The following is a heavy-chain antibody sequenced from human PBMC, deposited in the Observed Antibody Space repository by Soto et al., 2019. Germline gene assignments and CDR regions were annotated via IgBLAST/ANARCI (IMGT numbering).Heavy chain of an antibody. V-gene: IGHV3-66*01. CDR3: ARAQFLGRYYYGMDV. Sequence: EVQLVESGGGLVQPGGSLRLSCAASGFTVSSNYMSWVRQAPGKGLEWVSVIYSGGSTYYADSVKGRFTISRDNSKNTRYLQMNSLRAEDTAVYYCARAQFLGRYYYGMDVWGQGTTVTVSS. D-gene: IGHD2-21*01. CDR2: IYSGGST. CDR1: GFTVSSNY. J-gene: IGHJ6*02.